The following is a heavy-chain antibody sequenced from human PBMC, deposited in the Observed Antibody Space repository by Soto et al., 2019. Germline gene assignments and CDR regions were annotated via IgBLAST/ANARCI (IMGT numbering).Heavy chain of an antibody. V-gene: IGHV3-53*01. CDR1: GFHVSSNY. CDR3: ARGRGGKERVPFDY. Sequence: PGGSLRLSCASSGFHVSSNYMSWVRQAPGKGLEWVSVIYSGGSTYYADSVKGRFTISRDNSKNTLYLQMNSLRAEDTAVYYCARGRGGKERVPFDYWGQGTLVTVS. CDR2: IYSGGST. J-gene: IGHJ4*02. D-gene: IGHD2-15*01.